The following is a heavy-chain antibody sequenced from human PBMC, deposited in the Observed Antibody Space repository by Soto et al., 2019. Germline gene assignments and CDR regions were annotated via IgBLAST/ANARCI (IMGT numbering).Heavy chain of an antibody. J-gene: IGHJ5*02. CDR1: GFTFSSYA. V-gene: IGHV3-23*01. Sequence: EVQLLESGVGLVQPGGSLRLSCAASGFTFSSYAMSWVRQAPGKGLEWVSAISGSGGSTYYADSVKGRFTISRDNSKNTLYLQMNSLRAEDTAVYYCAKDRAGDSSGGWFDPWGQGTLVTVSS. D-gene: IGHD6-19*01. CDR3: AKDRAGDSSGGWFDP. CDR2: ISGSGGST.